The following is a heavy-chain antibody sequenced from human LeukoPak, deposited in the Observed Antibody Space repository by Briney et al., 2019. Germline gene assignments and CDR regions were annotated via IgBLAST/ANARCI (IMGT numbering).Heavy chain of an antibody. CDR3: TRDLGYCSGDSCPA. CDR1: GFTFSNYN. D-gene: IGHD2-15*01. Sequence: GGSLRLSCAASGFTFSNYNMNWVRQASGKGLEWVGRIKNKANNYATAYPPSVKGRFTISRDDSKDTAYLQMNSLKTEDTAVYYCTRDLGYCSGDSCPAWGQGTLVTVSS. J-gene: IGHJ5*02. CDR2: IKNKANNYAT. V-gene: IGHV3-73*01.